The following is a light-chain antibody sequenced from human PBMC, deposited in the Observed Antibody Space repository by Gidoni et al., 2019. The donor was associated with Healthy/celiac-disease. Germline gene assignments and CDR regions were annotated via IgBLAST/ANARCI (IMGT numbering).Light chain of an antibody. CDR1: QSVSSSY. V-gene: IGKV3-20*01. CDR2: GAS. J-gene: IGKJ1*01. Sequence: EIVLTQSPGTLSLSPGERATLSCRASQSVSSSYLDWYQQKPGQAPRLLIYGASSRATGIPDRFSGSGSGTDFTLTISRLEPEDFAVYYCQQYGSSPRTFGQXTKVEIK. CDR3: QQYGSSPRT.